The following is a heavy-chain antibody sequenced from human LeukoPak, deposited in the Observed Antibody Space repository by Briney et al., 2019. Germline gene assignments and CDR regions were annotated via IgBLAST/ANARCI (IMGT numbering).Heavy chain of an antibody. CDR1: DDYISVSSDY. CDR3: ARAPGQLVRGAFDI. V-gene: IGHV4-39*07. CDR2: FYFGGTT. D-gene: IGHD6-13*01. Sequence: PSGTLSLTCSVSDDYISVSSDYWGWIRQSPGKGLEWIGSFYFGGTTYYNTSLKSRVSISVDTSENKLSLRLTSVTAADTAVYYCARAPGQLVRGAFDIWGQGTMVTVSS. J-gene: IGHJ3*02.